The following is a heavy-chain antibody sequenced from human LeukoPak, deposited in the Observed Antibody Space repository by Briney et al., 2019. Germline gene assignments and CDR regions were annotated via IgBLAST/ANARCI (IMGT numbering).Heavy chain of an antibody. D-gene: IGHD5-18*01. Sequence: SETLSLICTVSSGSISGYYWSWVRQPPGKGLEWIGYIYTSGSTNYNPSLKSRVTMSIDTSKNQFSLKLSSVTAADTAVYYCARRAGYRYYYMDVWGKGTTVTVSS. V-gene: IGHV4-4*09. CDR1: SGSISGYY. J-gene: IGHJ6*03. CDR3: ARRAGYRYYYMDV. CDR2: IYTSGST.